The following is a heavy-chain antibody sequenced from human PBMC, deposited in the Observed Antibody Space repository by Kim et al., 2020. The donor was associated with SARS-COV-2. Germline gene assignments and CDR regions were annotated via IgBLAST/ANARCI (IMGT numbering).Heavy chain of an antibody. J-gene: IGHJ3*02. Sequence: ASVKVSCKVSGYTLTELSMHWVRQAPGKGLEWMGGFDPEDGETIYAQKFQGRVTMTEDTSTDTAYMELSSLRSEDTAVYYCGCSGGSSNPWAFDIWGQGTMVTVSS. D-gene: IGHD2-15*01. CDR2: FDPEDGET. CDR1: GYTLTELS. V-gene: IGHV1-24*01. CDR3: GCSGGSSNPWAFDI.